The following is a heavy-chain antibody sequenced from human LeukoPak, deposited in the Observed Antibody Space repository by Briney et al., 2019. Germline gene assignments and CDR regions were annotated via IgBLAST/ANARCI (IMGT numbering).Heavy chain of an antibody. J-gene: IGHJ4*02. CDR3: ARGGYTSSWEPPGGY. Sequence: GSLRLSCASSGFTFSTYGMHWVRQAPGKGLEWVAVIWYDGSNKYYVDSVKGRFTISRDNSKNTLYLQMNSLKVEDTAVCYCARGGYTSSWEPPGGYWGQGTLVTVSS. CDR1: GFTFSTYG. CDR2: IWYDGSNK. D-gene: IGHD6-13*01. V-gene: IGHV3-33*01.